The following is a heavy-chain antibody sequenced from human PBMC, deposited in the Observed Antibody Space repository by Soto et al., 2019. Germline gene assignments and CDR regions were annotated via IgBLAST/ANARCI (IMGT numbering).Heavy chain of an antibody. CDR3: AKDGPGTYY. CDR2: ISYDGSNK. Sequence: PGGSLRLSCAASGFTFSSYGMHWVRQAPGKGLEWVAVISYDGSNKYYADSVKGRFTISRDNSKNTLYLQMNSLRAEDTAVYYCAKDGPGTYYWGQGTLVTVSS. D-gene: IGHD6-13*01. V-gene: IGHV3-30*18. CDR1: GFTFSSYG. J-gene: IGHJ4*02.